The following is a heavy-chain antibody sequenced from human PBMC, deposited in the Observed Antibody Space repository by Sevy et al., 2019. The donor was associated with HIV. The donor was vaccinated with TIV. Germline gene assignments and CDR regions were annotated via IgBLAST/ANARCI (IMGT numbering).Heavy chain of an antibody. CDR3: ATMGLCYYSGSSSYQGDWFDP. J-gene: IGHJ5*02. V-gene: IGHV1-24*01. CDR1: GYSLTKLS. D-gene: IGHD2-15*01. CDR2: VTPQYGET. Sequence: ASVKVSCKVSGYSLTKLSINWVRQAPGKGLEWMGEVTPQYGETIYAQRFQGRVTMTEDTSADTAYMELSSLTSEDTAGYYCATMGLCYYSGSSSYQGDWFDPWGQGTLVTVSS.